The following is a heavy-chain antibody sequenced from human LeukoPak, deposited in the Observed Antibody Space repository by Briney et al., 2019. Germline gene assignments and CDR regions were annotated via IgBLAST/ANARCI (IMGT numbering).Heavy chain of an antibody. D-gene: IGHD3-10*01. CDR1: GDSVSSGYYH. CDR2: INHSGST. J-gene: IGHJ4*02. CDR3: ARDYGPSRGFDY. Sequence: SETLSLTCTVSGDSVSSGYYHWSWIRQPPGKGLEWIGEINHSGSTNYNPSLKSRVTISVDTSNNQFSLKLSSVTAADTAVYYCARDYGPSRGFDYWGQGTLVTVSS. V-gene: IGHV4-61*01.